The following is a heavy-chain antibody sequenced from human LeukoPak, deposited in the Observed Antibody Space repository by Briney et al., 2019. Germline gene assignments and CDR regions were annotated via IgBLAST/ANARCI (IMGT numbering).Heavy chain of an antibody. V-gene: IGHV1-18*01. J-gene: IGHJ4*02. CDR3: ARALVGSLLWFGELPLSGFDY. D-gene: IGHD3-10*01. Sequence: ASVKVSCKASGYTFTSYAISWVRQAPGQGLEWMGWISAYNGNAKYPQKLQGRVTMTTDTSTSTAYMELRSLRSDDTAVYYCARALVGSLLWFGELPLSGFDYWGQGTLVTVSS. CDR2: ISAYNGNA. CDR1: GYTFTSYA.